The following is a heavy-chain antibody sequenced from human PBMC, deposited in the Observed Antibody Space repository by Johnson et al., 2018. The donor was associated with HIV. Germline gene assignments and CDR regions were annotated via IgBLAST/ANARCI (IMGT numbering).Heavy chain of an antibody. CDR3: AKDIASGYTNGGTLDI. CDR1: GFTVSSNY. D-gene: IGHD6-19*01. CDR2: IYTGGTT. V-gene: IGHV3-66*02. J-gene: IGHJ3*02. Sequence: EKLVESGGGLVQPGGSLRLSCAASGFTVSSNYMSWVRQAPGKGLEWVSVIYTGGTTYYADSVKGRLTISRDKSENTLYLQMNSLRDEDTAVYYCAKDIASGYTNGGTLDIWGQGTMVTVSS.